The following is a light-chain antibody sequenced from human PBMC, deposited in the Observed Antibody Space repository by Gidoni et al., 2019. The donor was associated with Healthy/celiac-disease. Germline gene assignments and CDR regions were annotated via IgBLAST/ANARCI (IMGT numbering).Light chain of an antibody. CDR1: QSISSW. V-gene: IGKV1-5*03. Sequence: DIQMTQSPSTLSASVGDRVTITCRASQSISSWLAWYQQKPGKAPKLLIYKASSFESGVPSRFSGSGSGTEFTLTISSLQPDDLATYYCQQYNSYSPWTFGQXTKVEIK. J-gene: IGKJ1*01. CDR2: KAS. CDR3: QQYNSYSPWT.